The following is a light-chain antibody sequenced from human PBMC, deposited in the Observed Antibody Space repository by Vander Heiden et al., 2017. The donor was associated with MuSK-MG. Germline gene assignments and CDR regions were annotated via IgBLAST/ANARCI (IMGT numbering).Light chain of an antibody. V-gene: IGLV3-1*01. CDR1: KLGDKY. J-gene: IGLJ2*01. Sequence: SYELTQPPPVSVSPGQTTSITCPGDKLGDKYASWYQQKPGQSPVMIMYQDTKRPSGIPGRFSGSNSGNTATLTISGTQAMDEADYYCQAWDRTVVFGGGTKLTVL. CDR2: QDT. CDR3: QAWDRTVV.